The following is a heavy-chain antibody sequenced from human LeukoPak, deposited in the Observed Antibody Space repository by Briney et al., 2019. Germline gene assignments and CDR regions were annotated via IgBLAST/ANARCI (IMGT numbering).Heavy chain of an antibody. CDR1: GFTFSSYW. Sequence: GGSLRLSCAASGFTFSSYWMDWVRRAPGKGLVWVSHINSDGSNTRYADSVKGRFTISRDNAKNTLFLQLNSLRAEDTAVYYCAGGGESLTFWGQGTLVTVPS. D-gene: IGHD3-16*01. CDR3: AGGGESLTF. J-gene: IGHJ4*02. CDR2: INSDGSNT. V-gene: IGHV3-74*01.